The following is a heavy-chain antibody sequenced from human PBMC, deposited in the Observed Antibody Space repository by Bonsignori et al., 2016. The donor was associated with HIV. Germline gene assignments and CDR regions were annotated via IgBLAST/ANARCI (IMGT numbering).Heavy chain of an antibody. CDR2: IYYSGST. J-gene: IGHJ3*02. CDR3: ARGVPGHAFDI. Sequence: VRQMPGKGLEWIGSIYYSGSTYYNPSLKSRVTISVDTSKNQFSLKLSSVTAADTAVYYCARGVPGHAFDIWGQGTMVTVSS. V-gene: IGHV4-39*07.